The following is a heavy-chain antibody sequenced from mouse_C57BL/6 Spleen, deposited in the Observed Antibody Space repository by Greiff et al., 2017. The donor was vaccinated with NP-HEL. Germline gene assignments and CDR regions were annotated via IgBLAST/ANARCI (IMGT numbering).Heavy chain of an antibody. V-gene: IGHV1-26*01. Sequence: VQLQQSGPELVKPGASVKISCKASGYTFTDYYMNWVKQSHGKSLEWIGDINPNNGGTSYNQKFKGKATLTVDKSSSTAYMELRSLTSEDSAVYYCARWDYEDAMDYWGQGTSVTVSS. D-gene: IGHD2-4*01. CDR1: GYTFTDYY. CDR2: INPNNGGT. J-gene: IGHJ4*01. CDR3: ARWDYEDAMDY.